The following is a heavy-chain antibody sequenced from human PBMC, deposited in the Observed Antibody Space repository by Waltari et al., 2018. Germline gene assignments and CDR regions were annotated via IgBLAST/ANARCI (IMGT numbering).Heavy chain of an antibody. V-gene: IGHV1-8*03. CDR1: GYTFTSYD. Sequence: QVQLVQSGAEVKKPGASVKVSCKASGYTFTSYDINWVRQATGQGLEWMGWMNPNRGNTGYAQKFQGRVTITRNTSISTAYMELSSLRSEDTAVYYCARAGVTIFGVDPYYYYGMDVWGQGTTVTVSS. CDR2: MNPNRGNT. CDR3: ARAGVTIFGVDPYYYYGMDV. D-gene: IGHD3-3*01. J-gene: IGHJ6*02.